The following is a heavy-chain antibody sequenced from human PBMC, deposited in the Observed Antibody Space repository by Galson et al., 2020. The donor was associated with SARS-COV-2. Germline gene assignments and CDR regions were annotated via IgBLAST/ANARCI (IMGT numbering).Heavy chain of an antibody. D-gene: IGHD2-2*01. Sequence: GGSLRLSCAASGFTFTMYRMHWVRQAPGKGLVWVSQIKSDGSYTDYADSVRGRFTISRDNAKNTVYLQMNSLRAEDTAVYYCAIFSPAKPGWGQGTLVTVSS. CDR1: GFTFTMYR. CDR2: IKSDGSYT. CDR3: AIFSPAKPG. J-gene: IGHJ4*02. V-gene: IGHV3-74*01.